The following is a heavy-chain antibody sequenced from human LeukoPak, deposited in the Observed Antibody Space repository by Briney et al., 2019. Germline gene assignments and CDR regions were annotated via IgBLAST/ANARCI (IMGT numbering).Heavy chain of an antibody. Sequence: GESLKISCKGSGYSFTSYWIAWVRQMPGKGLEWMGIIYPGDSHTTYSPSFQRQVAISADKSISTAYLQWSSLRASDTAMYYCARGYDSRPYSFHYWGQGTLVTVSS. CDR2: IYPGDSHT. V-gene: IGHV5-51*01. CDR1: GYSFTSYW. D-gene: IGHD3-22*01. CDR3: ARGYDSRPYSFHY. J-gene: IGHJ4*02.